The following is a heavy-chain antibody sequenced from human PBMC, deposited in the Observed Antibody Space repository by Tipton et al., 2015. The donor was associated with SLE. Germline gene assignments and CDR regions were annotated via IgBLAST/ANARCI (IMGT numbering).Heavy chain of an antibody. CDR3: AREGAGGPDY. V-gene: IGHV3-9*01. CDR2: VSWNSYTI. J-gene: IGHJ4*02. Sequence: SLRLSCSASGFTFDAYSMHWVRQAPGKGLEWVAGVSWNSYTIGYADSVKGRFTISRENAKNSLYLQMNSLRAEDTAVYYCAREGAGGPDYWGQGTLVTVSS. CDR1: GFTFDAYS. D-gene: IGHD3-10*01.